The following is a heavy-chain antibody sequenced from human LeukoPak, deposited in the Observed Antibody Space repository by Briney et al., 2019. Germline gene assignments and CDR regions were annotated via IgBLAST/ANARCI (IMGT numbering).Heavy chain of an antibody. D-gene: IGHD3-22*01. Sequence: PGGSLRLSRAASGFTFSSYGMHWVRQAPGKGLEWVAVISYDGSNKYYADSVKGRFTISRDNSKNTLYLQMNSLRAEDTAVYYCAKNPHGYYDSSGYPLDYWGQGTLVTVSS. V-gene: IGHV3-30*18. CDR2: ISYDGSNK. CDR3: AKNPHGYYDSSGYPLDY. J-gene: IGHJ4*02. CDR1: GFTFSSYG.